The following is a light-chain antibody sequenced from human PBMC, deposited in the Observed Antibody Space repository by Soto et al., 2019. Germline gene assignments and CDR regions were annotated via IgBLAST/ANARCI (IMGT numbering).Light chain of an antibody. V-gene: IGKV3-15*01. J-gene: IGKJ2*01. CDR2: GAS. CDR3: QQGHNWPLT. Sequence: EIVMTQSPATLSLSPGERAALSCRASPSINSELAWYQQKPGQPPRLLIYGASTRATGVPARFTGSESGSEFTLTISGLQSEDVAVYYCQQGHNWPLTFGQGTRLEI. CDR1: PSINSE.